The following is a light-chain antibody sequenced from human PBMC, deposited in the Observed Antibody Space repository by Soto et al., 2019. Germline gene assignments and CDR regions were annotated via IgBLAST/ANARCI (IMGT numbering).Light chain of an antibody. Sequence: ALAQPPSASGSPGQSVTISCTGTSSDVGGYDYVSWYQQHPGKAPKLMIYEVTKRPSGVPDRFSGSKSGNTASLTVSGLQAEDEADYYCSSYAGSNNFVFGTGTKVTVL. V-gene: IGLV2-8*01. CDR2: EVT. CDR3: SSYAGSNNFV. J-gene: IGLJ1*01. CDR1: SSDVGGYDY.